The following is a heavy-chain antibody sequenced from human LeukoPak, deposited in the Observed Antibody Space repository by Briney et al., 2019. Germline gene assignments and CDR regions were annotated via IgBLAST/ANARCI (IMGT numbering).Heavy chain of an antibody. CDR2: IYYSGST. J-gene: IGHJ4*02. V-gene: IGHV4-30-4*08. CDR3: ARGELLWFGELLAFDY. Sequence: SQTLSLTCTVSGGSISSGDYYWSWIRQPPGKGLEWIGYIYYSGSTYHNPSLKSRVTISVDTSKNQFSLKLSSVTAADTAVYYCARGELLWFGELLAFDYWGQGTLVTVSS. CDR1: GGSISSGDYY. D-gene: IGHD3-10*01.